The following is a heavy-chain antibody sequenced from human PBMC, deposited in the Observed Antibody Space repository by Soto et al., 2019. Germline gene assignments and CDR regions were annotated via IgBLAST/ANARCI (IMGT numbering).Heavy chain of an antibody. D-gene: IGHD2-2*01. CDR1: GFTFSDYY. Sequence: QVQLVESGGGLVKPGGSLRLSCAASGFTFSDYYMSWIRQAPGKGLEWVSYISSSSSYTNYADSVKGRFTISRDNAKNSLYLQMNSLRAEDTAVYYCARTVNSGVVPADYWGQGTLVTVSS. CDR3: ARTVNSGVVPADY. CDR2: ISSSSSYT. J-gene: IGHJ4*02. V-gene: IGHV3-11*06.